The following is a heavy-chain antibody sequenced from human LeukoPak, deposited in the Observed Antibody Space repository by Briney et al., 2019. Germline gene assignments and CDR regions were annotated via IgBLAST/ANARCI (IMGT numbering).Heavy chain of an antibody. CDR3: AKGDSYGFDY. D-gene: IGHD5-18*01. V-gene: IGHV3-30*02. J-gene: IGHJ4*02. CDR1: GFIFSNSV. CDR2: IRKDGSGT. Sequence: GGSLRLSCVASGFIFSNSVMRWVRQAPGKGLEWVAFIRKDGSGTYYADSVKGRFTISRDNSKNTVHLQMSSLGAEDTAVYYCAKGDSYGFDYWGQGSLVTVSS.